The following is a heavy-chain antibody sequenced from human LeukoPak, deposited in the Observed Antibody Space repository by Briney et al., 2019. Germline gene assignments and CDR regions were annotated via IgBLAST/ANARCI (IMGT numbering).Heavy chain of an antibody. CDR1: DGSISTNNYY. V-gene: IGHV4-39*01. D-gene: IGHD3-3*01. CDR3: ARHGYDVLSGLFDY. Sequence: TPSETLSLTCTVSDGSISTNNYYWGWIRQPPGKGLEWIGSIFYRGNTYYNPSLKSRVTISIDTSKDQFSLKLTSVTAADTAIFYCARHGYDVLSGLFDYWGQGSLLTVSS. J-gene: IGHJ4*02. CDR2: IFYRGNT.